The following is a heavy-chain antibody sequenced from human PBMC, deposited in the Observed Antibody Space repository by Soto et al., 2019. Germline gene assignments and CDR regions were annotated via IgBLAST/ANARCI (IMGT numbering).Heavy chain of an antibody. V-gene: IGHV4-39*01. CDR2: IYYSGGT. CDR3: ARRYNQIAVAGTFRWFDP. CDR1: GGSISSSSYY. J-gene: IGHJ5*02. Sequence: PSETLSLTCTVSGGSISSSSYYWGWIRQPPGKGLEWIGSIYYSGGTYYNPSLKSRVTISVDTSKNQFSLKLSSVTAADTAVYYCARRYNQIAVAGTFRWFDPWGQGTLVTVSS. D-gene: IGHD6-19*01.